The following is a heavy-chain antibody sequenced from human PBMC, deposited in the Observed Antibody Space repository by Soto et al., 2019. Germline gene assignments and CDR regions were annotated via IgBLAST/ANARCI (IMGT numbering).Heavy chain of an antibody. CDR3: ASARHIGP. D-gene: IGHD2-21*01. Sequence: PGGSLRLSCASSGFTFSNYWMSWVRHAPGKGLEWVANIKQDGSEINYADSVKGRFTISRDNAENSLYLQMTSLRAEDTAVYYCASARHIGPWGQGTLVTVSS. CDR1: GFTFSNYW. CDR2: IKQDGSEI. V-gene: IGHV3-7*01. J-gene: IGHJ5*02.